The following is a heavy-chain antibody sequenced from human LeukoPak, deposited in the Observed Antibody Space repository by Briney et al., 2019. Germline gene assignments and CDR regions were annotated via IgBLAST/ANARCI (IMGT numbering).Heavy chain of an antibody. CDR1: GGSISSYY. D-gene: IGHD3-22*01. J-gene: IGHJ4*02. V-gene: IGHV4-59*12. CDR3: ARVGYYYDSSGYPVDY. CDR2: IYYSGST. Sequence: PSETLSLTCTVSGGSISSYYWSWIRQPPGKGLEWIGYIYYSGSTNYNPSLKSRVTISVDTSKNQFSLKLSSVTAADTAVYYCARVGYYYDSSGYPVDYWGQGTLVTVSS.